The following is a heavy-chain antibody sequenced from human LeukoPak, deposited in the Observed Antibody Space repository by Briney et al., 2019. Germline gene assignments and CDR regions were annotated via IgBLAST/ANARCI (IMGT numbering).Heavy chain of an antibody. D-gene: IGHD4-17*01. CDR2: INNDGSGT. Sequence: TGGSLRLSCAASGFTFSSYWMHWGRQAPGKGLEWVSRINNDGSGTTYVDSVKGRFTISRDNAKNTLYLQMNSLRAEDTAVYYCARVSGAQEYWGQGTLVTVSS. J-gene: IGHJ4*02. CDR1: GFTFSSYW. V-gene: IGHV3-74*01. CDR3: ARVSGAQEY.